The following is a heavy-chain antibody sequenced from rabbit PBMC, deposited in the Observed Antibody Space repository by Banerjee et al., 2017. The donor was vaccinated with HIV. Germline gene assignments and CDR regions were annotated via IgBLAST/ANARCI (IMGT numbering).Heavy chain of an antibody. Sequence: QQQLEESGGGLVKPGGTLTLTCRASGFSFSSGYCMCWVRQAPGKGLEWIGCIYTGDGVTYYASWAKGRFTISKTSSTTVTLQMTSLTAADTATYFCARGVWTSGSAFYWNYFNLWGPGTLVTVS. CDR2: IYTGDGVT. V-gene: IGHV1S45*01. J-gene: IGHJ4*01. CDR3: ARGVWTSGSAFYWNYFNL. D-gene: IGHD1-1*01. CDR1: GFSFSSGYC.